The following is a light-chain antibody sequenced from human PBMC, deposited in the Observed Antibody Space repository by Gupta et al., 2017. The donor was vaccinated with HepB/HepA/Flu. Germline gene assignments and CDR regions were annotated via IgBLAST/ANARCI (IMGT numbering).Light chain of an antibody. J-gene: IGKJ5*01. CDR1: QTITSNY. CDR2: GAT. Sequence: EIVLTQSPGTLSLSPGERATLSCRASQTITSNYLAWCQQKPGQAPRLLMYGATSRATGVPDRFSGSGSGTDFTLTISRLEPEDFVVYYCQQYGSSPITFGQGTRLEIK. CDR3: QQYGSSPIT. V-gene: IGKV3-20*01.